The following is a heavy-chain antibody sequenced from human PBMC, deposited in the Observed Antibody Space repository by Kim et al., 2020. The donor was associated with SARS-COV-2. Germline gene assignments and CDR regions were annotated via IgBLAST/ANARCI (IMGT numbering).Heavy chain of an antibody. Sequence: GGSLRLSCAASGFTFTSYTMNWVRQAPGKGLEWVSAITGSAAGTYYIDSVKGRFTISRDNSENTLYLQMNSLRAEDTAVYYCVKRYYYDSGSLDYLGQGT. D-gene: IGHD3-10*01. V-gene: IGHV3-23*01. CDR1: GFTFTSYT. CDR3: VKRYYYDSGSLDY. J-gene: IGHJ4*02. CDR2: ITGSAAGT.